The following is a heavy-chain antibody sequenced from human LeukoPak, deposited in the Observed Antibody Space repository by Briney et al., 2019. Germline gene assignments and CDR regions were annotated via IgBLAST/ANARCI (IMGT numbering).Heavy chain of an antibody. J-gene: IGHJ4*02. V-gene: IGHV1-2*02. CDR3: ARDIGDYYGSGSYWLL. CDR2: VNPHSGGT. Sequence: ASAKVSCKASGYSSIDYYIHWVRRAPGQGLEWMGWVNPHSGGTKFAQKFQGRVTMTRDTSINTAYMEVSSLRSDDTAVYYCARDIGDYYGSGSYWLLWGQGTLVTVAS. CDR1: GYSSIDYY. D-gene: IGHD3-10*01.